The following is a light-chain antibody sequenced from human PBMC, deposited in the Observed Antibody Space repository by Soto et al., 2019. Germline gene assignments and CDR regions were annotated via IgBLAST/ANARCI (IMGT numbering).Light chain of an antibody. V-gene: IGLV2-11*01. Sequence: QSVLTQPRSVSGSPGQSVSISCTGTSSDVGRYSYVSWYQQHTGKAPKLMIYDVSERPSGVPDRFSGSKSGNTAPLTISGLQAEDEADYYCCSYAGTYTGVFGTGTKVTVL. CDR3: CSYAGTYTGV. CDR2: DVS. J-gene: IGLJ1*01. CDR1: SSDVGRYSY.